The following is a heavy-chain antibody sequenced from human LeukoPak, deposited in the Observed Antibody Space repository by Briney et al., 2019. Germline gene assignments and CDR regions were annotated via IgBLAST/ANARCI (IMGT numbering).Heavy chain of an antibody. CDR3: ARVDPDSSSTLEVFDY. CDR1: GGSISSYY. J-gene: IGHJ4*02. CDR2: IYYSGST. Sequence: SETLSLTCTVSGGSISSYYWSWIRQPPGKGLEWIGYIYYSGSTNYYPSLKSRVTISVDTSKNQFSLKLSSVTAADTAVYYCARVDPDSSSTLEVFDYWGQGTLVTVSS. D-gene: IGHD6-6*01. V-gene: IGHV4-59*01.